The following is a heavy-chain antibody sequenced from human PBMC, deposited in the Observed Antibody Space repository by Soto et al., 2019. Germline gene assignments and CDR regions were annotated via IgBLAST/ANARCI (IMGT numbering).Heavy chain of an antibody. CDR3: ARVYPWRLTGDNRGYFDY. CDR1: GFTFSSYW. CDR2: IKQDGSEK. Sequence: GGSLRLSCAASGFTFSSYWMSWVRQAPGKGLEWVANIKQDGSEKYYVDSVKGRFTISRDNAKNSLYLQMNSLRAEDTAVYYCARVYPWRLTGDNRGYFDYWGQGTLVTVSS. V-gene: IGHV3-7*03. J-gene: IGHJ4*02. D-gene: IGHD7-27*01.